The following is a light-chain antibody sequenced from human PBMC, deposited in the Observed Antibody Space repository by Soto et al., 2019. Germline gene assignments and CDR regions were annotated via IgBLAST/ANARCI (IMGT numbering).Light chain of an antibody. V-gene: IGLV2-14*01. CDR1: SNDVGGYNS. CDR2: SVS. J-gene: IGLJ2*01. Sequence: QSVLTQPASVSGSPGQSITISCTGTSNDVGGYNSVSWYQQHPGKAPKLMIYSVSNRPSGVSNRFSGSKSGNTASLTISGLQAEDESYYYCSSYTSTSPVLFGGGTKVTVL. CDR3: SSYTSTSPVL.